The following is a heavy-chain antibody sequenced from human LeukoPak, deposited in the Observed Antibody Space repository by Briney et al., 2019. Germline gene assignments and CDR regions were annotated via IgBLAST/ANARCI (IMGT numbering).Heavy chain of an antibody. J-gene: IGHJ5*02. D-gene: IGHD6-19*01. Sequence: GRSLRLSCAASGFTFDDYAMHWVRQAPGKGLEWVANIKQDGSENYYVDSVKGRFTISRDNAKNSLYLQMNSLRAEDTAVYYCARGSGWYFPWGQGTLVTVSS. CDR3: ARGSGWYFP. V-gene: IGHV3-7*01. CDR2: IKQDGSEN. CDR1: GFTFDDYA.